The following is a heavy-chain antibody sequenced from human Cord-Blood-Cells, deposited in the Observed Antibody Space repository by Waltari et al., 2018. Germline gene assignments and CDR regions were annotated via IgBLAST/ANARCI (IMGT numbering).Heavy chain of an antibody. J-gene: IGHJ4*02. D-gene: IGHD3-10*01. CDR1: GGSISSSSYY. CDR3: ASVAPYITMVRGVIDY. Sequence: QLQLQESGPGLVKPSETLSLTCTVSGGSISSSSYYWGWIRQPPGKGLEWIGSIYYSGSTYYNPSLKSRVTISVDTSKNQFSLKLSSVTVADTAVYYCASVAPYITMVRGVIDYWGQGTLVTVSS. CDR2: IYYSGST. V-gene: IGHV4-39*01.